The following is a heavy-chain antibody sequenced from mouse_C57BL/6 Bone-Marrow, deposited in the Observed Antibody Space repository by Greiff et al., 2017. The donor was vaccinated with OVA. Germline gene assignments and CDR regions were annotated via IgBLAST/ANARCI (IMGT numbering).Heavy chain of an antibody. CDR1: GYTFTDYE. Sequence: VQLQQSGAELVRPGASVTLSCKASGYTFTDYEMHWVKPTPVHGLEWIGAIDPETGGTAYNQKFKGKAILTADKSSSTAYMELRSLTSEDSAVYYCTSPTTVVATPSAMDYWGQGTSVTVSS. V-gene: IGHV1-15*01. CDR2: IDPETGGT. J-gene: IGHJ4*01. D-gene: IGHD1-1*01. CDR3: TSPTTVVATPSAMDY.